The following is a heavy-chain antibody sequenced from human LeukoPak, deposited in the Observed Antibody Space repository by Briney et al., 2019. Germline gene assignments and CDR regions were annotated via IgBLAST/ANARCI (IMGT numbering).Heavy chain of an antibody. CDR3: AREGSGFNDY. CDR1: GGSVSSGSYY. D-gene: IGHD3-22*01. Sequence: VKPSETLSLTCTVSGGSVSSGSYYWSWIRQPPGKGLEWIGYIYYSGSTNYNPSLKSRVTISVDTSKNQFSLKLSSVTAADTAVYYCAREGSGFNDYWGQGTLVTVSS. CDR2: IYYSGST. V-gene: IGHV4-61*01. J-gene: IGHJ4*02.